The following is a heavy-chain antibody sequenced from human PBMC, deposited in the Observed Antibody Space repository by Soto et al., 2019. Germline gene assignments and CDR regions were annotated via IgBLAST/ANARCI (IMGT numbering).Heavy chain of an antibody. J-gene: IGHJ4*02. CDR1: CYTFTRYA. Sequence: GASVKVSSKASCYTFTRYALSWVRQAPGQGLEWMGWISTYNGNTNYAQKLQGRVTMTTDTSTSTAYMELRSLRSDDTAVYYCARGSSLDYWGQGTLVTVSS. D-gene: IGHD1-26*01. CDR2: ISTYNGNT. V-gene: IGHV1-18*01. CDR3: ARGSSLDY.